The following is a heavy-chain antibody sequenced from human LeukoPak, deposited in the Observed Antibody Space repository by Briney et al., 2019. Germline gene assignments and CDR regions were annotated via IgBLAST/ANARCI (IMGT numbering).Heavy chain of an antibody. V-gene: IGHV4-31*03. CDR3: ARGTTVTIGYMDV. CDR2: IYYSGST. Sequence: SQTLSLTCTVSGGSISSGGYYWSWIRQHPGKGLEWIGYIYYSGSTYYNPSLKSRVTISVDTSKNQFSLKLSSVTAADTAVYYCARGTTVTIGYMDVWGKGTTVTVSS. D-gene: IGHD4-11*01. CDR1: GGSISSGGYY. J-gene: IGHJ6*03.